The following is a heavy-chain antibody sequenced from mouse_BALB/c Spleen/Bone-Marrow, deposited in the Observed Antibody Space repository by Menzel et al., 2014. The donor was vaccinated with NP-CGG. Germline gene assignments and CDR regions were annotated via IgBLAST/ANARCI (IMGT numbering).Heavy chain of an antibody. CDR3: ARLHYYGYGIY. J-gene: IGHJ3*01. V-gene: IGHV4-1*02. CDR2: INPDSSTI. Sequence: EVKVEESGGGLVQPGGSLKLSCAASGFDFSRYWMSWVRQAPGKGLEWIGEINPDSSTINYTPSLKDKFIISRDNAKNTLYLQMSKVRSEDTALYYCARLHYYGYGIYWGQGTLVTVSA. D-gene: IGHD1-2*01. CDR1: GFDFSRYW.